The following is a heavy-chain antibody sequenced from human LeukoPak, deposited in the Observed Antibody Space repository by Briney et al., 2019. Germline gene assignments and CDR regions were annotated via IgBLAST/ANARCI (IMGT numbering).Heavy chain of an antibody. CDR2: IHTSGLT. D-gene: IGHD3-3*02. V-gene: IGHV3-13*01. CDR1: GFTFSDYD. Sequence: GGCLRLSCAASGFTFSDYDMHWVRQVTGKGLEWVSAIHTSGLTYYANSVKGRFIISRDNGKDSLFLQMNSLRAGDTSVYYCARELLGPHFYGMDVWGQGTTVTVSS. J-gene: IGHJ6*02. CDR3: ARELLGPHFYGMDV.